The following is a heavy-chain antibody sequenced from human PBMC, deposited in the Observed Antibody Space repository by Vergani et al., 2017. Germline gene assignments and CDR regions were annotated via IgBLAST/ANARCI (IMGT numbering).Heavy chain of an antibody. J-gene: IGHJ6*02. D-gene: IGHD2-21*02. CDR1: GATFRSNT. CDR2: IIPVLGKT. V-gene: IGHV1-69*08. Sequence: QVQLVHSGAEVKKPGSSVKVSCKASGATFRSNTISWVRQVPGQGLEWMGRIIPVLGKTKYAQDFQGRLTITADTSTSTAYMELTSLRSQDTAVYYCAGDPRGYGGDPEDYYYGMDVWGQGTTVTVSS. CDR3: AGDPRGYGGDPEDYYYGMDV.